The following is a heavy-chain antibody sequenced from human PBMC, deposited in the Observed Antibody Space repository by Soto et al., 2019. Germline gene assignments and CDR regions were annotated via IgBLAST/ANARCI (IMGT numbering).Heavy chain of an antibody. CDR1: GFSFTNVW. CDR3: ATVALSLSFDV. V-gene: IGHV3-15*01. Sequence: GGSLSLSCAASGFSFTNVWMSWVRQAPGKGLEWVGRIKGKVDGETTDYAAPVKGRFTISRDDSKSMVWLQLNSLKTEDTAVYYCATVALSLSFDVWAQGTMVTVSS. CDR2: IKGKVDGETT. J-gene: IGHJ3*01.